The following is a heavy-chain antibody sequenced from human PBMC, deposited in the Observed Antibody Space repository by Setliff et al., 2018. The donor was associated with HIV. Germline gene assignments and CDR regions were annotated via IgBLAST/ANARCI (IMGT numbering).Heavy chain of an antibody. J-gene: IGHJ5*02. V-gene: IGHV4-34*09. D-gene: IGHD3-22*01. CDR3: ARENGWLFGWFDP. CDR1: GGSFNGYS. Sequence: KTSETLSLTCAVYGGSFNGYSWTWIRQPPGKALEWVGYIYYSGRTSHSGSTYYNPSVASRITISGDTSKNQFSLKLTSVTAADTAIYYCARENGWLFGWFDPWGQGTPVTVSS. CDR2: IYYSGRTSHSGST.